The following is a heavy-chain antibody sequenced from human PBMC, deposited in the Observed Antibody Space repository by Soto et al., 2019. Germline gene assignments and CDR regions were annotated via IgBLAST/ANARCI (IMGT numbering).Heavy chain of an antibody. V-gene: IGHV3-7*01. D-gene: IGHD4-4*01. J-gene: IGHJ5*02. CDR1: GFTFSDSW. CDR3: VRGGSTYAS. Sequence: EVQLVESGGGLVQPGGSLRLSCTASGFTFSDSWMTWVRQAQGKGLEWVARIKPDESEKKYADSVKGRFSISRDNAKNSMYLQMDSLRGEDTAVYYCVRGGSTYASWGQGTLVTVSS. CDR2: IKPDESEK.